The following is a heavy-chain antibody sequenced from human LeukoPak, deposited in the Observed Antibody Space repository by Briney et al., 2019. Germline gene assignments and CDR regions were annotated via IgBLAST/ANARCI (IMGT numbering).Heavy chain of an antibody. J-gene: IGHJ3*02. D-gene: IGHD3-22*01. CDR2: IYPGDSDT. CDR3: ARQAYYYDSSGEPRDDAFDI. V-gene: IGHV5-51*01. CDR1: GYGFTTYW. Sequence: GESLKISCKGSGYGFTTYWIAWVRQMPGKGLEWMGIIYPGDSDTRYSPSFQGQVTISADKSISTAYLQWSSLKASDTAMYYCARQAYYYDSSGEPRDDAFDIWGQGTMVTVSS.